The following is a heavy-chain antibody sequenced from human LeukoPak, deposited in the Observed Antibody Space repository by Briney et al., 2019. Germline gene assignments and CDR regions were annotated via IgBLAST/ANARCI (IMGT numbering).Heavy chain of an antibody. CDR1: GGSISSSSYF. CDR3: AKYYYSNYGSFFDY. Sequence: PSETLSLTCTVSGGSISSSSYFWGWIRQPPGKGLEWIGSILYSGSTYYNPSLKSRVTISVDTSKNQFSLKLSSVTAADTAVYYCAKYYYSNYGSFFDYWGQGTLVTVSS. CDR2: ILYSGST. J-gene: IGHJ4*02. V-gene: IGHV4-39*07. D-gene: IGHD4-11*01.